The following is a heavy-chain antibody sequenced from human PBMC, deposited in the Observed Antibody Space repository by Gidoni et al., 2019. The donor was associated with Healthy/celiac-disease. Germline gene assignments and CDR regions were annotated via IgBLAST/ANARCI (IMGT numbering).Heavy chain of an antibody. CDR2: ISYDGSNR. V-gene: IGHV3-30*18. D-gene: IGHD1-26*01. Sequence: QVQLVESVGGVVQPVRSLRLSCAASGSTFSSYGMHWVRQAPGKGLEWVAVISYDGSNRYYADSVKGRFTSSRDNSKDTLYLQMNSLRAEDTAVYYCAKDEWELGSAPDWGQGTLVTVSS. CDR1: GSTFSSYG. J-gene: IGHJ4*02. CDR3: AKDEWELGSAPD.